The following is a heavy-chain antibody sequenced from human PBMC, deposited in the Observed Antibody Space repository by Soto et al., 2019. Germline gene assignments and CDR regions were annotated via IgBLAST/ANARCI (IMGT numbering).Heavy chain of an antibody. CDR2: INHSGST. V-gene: IGHV4-39*07. D-gene: IGHD7-27*01. Sequence: SETLSLTCTVSGSSISSNNYYWGWIRQPPGKGLEWIGSINHSGSTNYNPSLKSRVTISVDTSKNQFSLKLTSVTAADTAVYYCARDSLSPNWGFDPWGQGTLVTVSS. J-gene: IGHJ5*02. CDR1: GSSISSNNYY. CDR3: ARDSLSPNWGFDP.